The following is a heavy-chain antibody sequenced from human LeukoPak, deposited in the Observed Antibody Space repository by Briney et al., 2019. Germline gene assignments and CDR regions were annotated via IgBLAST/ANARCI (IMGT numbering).Heavy chain of an antibody. CDR3: ARVYGEEALDF. CDR2: INPYSGGA. J-gene: IGHJ3*01. Sequence: ASVKVSCKASGYTFTGYYMHWVRQAPGQGLEWMGWINPYSGGANYAQKFQGRVTMTRNTSISTAYMELSSLRSEDTAVYYCARVYGEEALDFWGQGTLVTVSS. CDR1: GYTFTGYY. V-gene: IGHV1-2*02. D-gene: IGHD4-17*01.